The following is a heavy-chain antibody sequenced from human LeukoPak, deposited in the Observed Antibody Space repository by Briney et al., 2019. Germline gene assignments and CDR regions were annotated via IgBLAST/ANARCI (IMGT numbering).Heavy chain of an antibody. J-gene: IGHJ5*02. V-gene: IGHV4-34*01. D-gene: IGHD4-11*01. Sequence: SETLSLTCAVYGGSFSGYYWSWIRQPPGKGLEWIGEINHSGSTNYNPSRKSRVTISVDTSKNQFSLKLSSVTAADTAVYYCARGTTGNWFDPWGQGTLVTVSS. CDR2: INHSGST. CDR1: GGSFSGYY. CDR3: ARGTTGNWFDP.